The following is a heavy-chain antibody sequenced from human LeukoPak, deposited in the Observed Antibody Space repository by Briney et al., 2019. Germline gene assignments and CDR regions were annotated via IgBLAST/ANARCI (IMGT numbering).Heavy chain of an antibody. CDR3: ARELYYDSSGYYSFNY. V-gene: IGHV1-18*01. Sequence: ASVKVSCKXSGYTFTSYGISWVRQAPGQGLEWMGWISAYNGNTNYAQKLQGRVTMTTDTSTSTAYMELRSLRSDDTAVYYCARELYYDSSGYYSFNYWGQGTLVTVSS. D-gene: IGHD3-22*01. CDR1: GYTFTSYG. CDR2: ISAYNGNT. J-gene: IGHJ4*02.